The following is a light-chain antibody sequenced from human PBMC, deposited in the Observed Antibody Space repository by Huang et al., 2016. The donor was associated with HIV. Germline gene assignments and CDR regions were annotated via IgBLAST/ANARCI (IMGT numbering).Light chain of an antibody. J-gene: IGKJ1*01. CDR2: AAS. CDR1: QGISNS. CDR3: QQYFSTPRWT. Sequence: DIQMTQSPSSLSASVGDRVTITCRASQGISNSLAWYQQKPGKAAKLLVYAASSLESGVPARVRGSGSGTDYTLAISSLQPEDFATYYCQQYFSTPRWTFGQGTKVEIK. V-gene: IGKV1-NL1*01.